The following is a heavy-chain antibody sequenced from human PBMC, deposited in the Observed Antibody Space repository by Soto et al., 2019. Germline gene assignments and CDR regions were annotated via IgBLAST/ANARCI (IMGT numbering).Heavy chain of an antibody. CDR3: AKEHSGLYSRHYFDS. Sequence: PGGSLRLSCAASGFTFDVYAMHWVRQAPGKGLEWVSGINYNSGSVGYADSVKGRFSISRDNSMKTLDLQMLSLRPEDTAVYYCAKEHSGLYSRHYFDSWGQGTLVTVSA. CDR1: GFTFDVYA. V-gene: IGHV3-9*01. J-gene: IGHJ4*02. D-gene: IGHD3-10*02. CDR2: INYNSGSV.